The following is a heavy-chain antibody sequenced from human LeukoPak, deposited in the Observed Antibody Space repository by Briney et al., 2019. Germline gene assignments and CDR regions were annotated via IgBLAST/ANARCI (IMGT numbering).Heavy chain of an antibody. CDR1: GYTFTSYG. V-gene: IGHV1-18*01. CDR3: ARVYYYDSSGYYHFDY. Sequence: GASVKVSCKASGYTFTSYGISWVRQAPGQGLEWMGWISAYNGNTNYAQRLQGRVTMTTDTSTSTAYMELRSLRSDDTAVYYCARVYYYDSSGYYHFDYWGQGTLATVSS. J-gene: IGHJ4*02. CDR2: ISAYNGNT. D-gene: IGHD3-22*01.